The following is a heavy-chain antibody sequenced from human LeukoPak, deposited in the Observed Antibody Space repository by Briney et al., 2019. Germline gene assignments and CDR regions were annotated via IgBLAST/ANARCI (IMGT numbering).Heavy chain of an antibody. D-gene: IGHD4/OR15-4a*01. Sequence: ASVTVSCKASGYTFSTCDINWVRQATGQGLEWMGWMNPKSGNTGFADKFQGRVTMTRDTSISTAYMELSSLTSEDTAVYYCARVLGSISHWGQGTRVTVSS. CDR1: GYTFSTCD. CDR2: MNPKSGNT. CDR3: ARVLGSISH. V-gene: IGHV1-8*01. J-gene: IGHJ4*02.